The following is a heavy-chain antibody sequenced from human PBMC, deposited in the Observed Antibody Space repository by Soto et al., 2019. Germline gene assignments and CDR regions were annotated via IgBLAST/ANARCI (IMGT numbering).Heavy chain of an antibody. CDR2: IHHSGST. D-gene: IGHD3-10*01. CDR1: GGSISSGGYY. Sequence: QVQLQESGPGLVKASQTLSLTCNVSGGSISSGGYYWTWIRQHPGKGLEWIGNIHHSGSTFYNPSLKSRVSISVDTSKHQFSLKLSSVTAADPAVYFCVRGVLSWGQGTLVTVSS. J-gene: IGHJ1*01. V-gene: IGHV4-31*03. CDR3: VRGVLS.